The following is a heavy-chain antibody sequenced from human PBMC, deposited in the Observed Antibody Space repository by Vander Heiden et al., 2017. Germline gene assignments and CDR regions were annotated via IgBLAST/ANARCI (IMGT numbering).Heavy chain of an antibody. CDR2: INPSDGST. Sequence: QVQLVQSGAEVKKPGASVKVSCKAAGHTFTNYYIHWVRQAPGQGREWVGLINPSDGSTTYAQRFKGRVSMTTDTSTSTVYMEVSRLGSEETAMYYCARYRTSTWPPDCNWFDPWGQGSLVTVSS. CDR3: ARYRTSTWPPDCNWFDP. CDR1: GHTFTNYY. V-gene: IGHV1-46*01. J-gene: IGHJ5*02. D-gene: IGHD2-2*01.